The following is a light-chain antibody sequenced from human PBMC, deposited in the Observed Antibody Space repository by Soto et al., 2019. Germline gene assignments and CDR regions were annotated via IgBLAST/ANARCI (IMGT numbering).Light chain of an antibody. CDR3: ETWDSGLNFGV. J-gene: IGLJ1*01. V-gene: IGLV1-51*01. CDR2: DNN. Sequence: QSVLTQPPSVSAAPGQKVSISCSGRSSNIGDNSVSWYQHLPGTAPKLLIYDNNKRPSGIPDRFSGSQSGTSATLGITGPQPGDGAIYYCETWDSGLNFGVFGRGTKVPVL. CDR1: SSNIGDNS.